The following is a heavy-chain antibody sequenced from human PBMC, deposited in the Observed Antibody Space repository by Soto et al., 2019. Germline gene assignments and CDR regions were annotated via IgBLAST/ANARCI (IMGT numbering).Heavy chain of an antibody. J-gene: IGHJ5*02. V-gene: IGHV4-59*01. D-gene: IGHD2-21*02. CDR3: ARAVVVTAIRFDP. CDR1: GGSISSYY. CDR2: IYYSGST. Sequence: SETLSLTCTVSGGSISSYYWSWIRQPPGKGLEWIGYIYYSGSTNYNPSLKSRVTISVDTSKNQFSLKLSSVPAADTAVYYCARAVVVTAIRFDPWGQGTLVTVSS.